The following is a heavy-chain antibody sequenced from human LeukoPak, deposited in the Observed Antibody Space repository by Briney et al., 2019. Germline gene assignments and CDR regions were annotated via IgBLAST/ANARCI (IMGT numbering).Heavy chain of an antibody. D-gene: IGHD3-22*01. CDR3: ARERWGYYYDSSGYNGPDAFDI. Sequence: SQTLSLTCALSGDSVSSNSAAWNWIRQSPSRGLEWLGRTYYRSKWYNDYAVSVKSRITINPDTSKNQFSLQLNSVTPEDTAVYYCARERWGYYYDSSGYNGPDAFDIWGQGTMVTVSS. CDR1: GDSVSSNSAA. V-gene: IGHV6-1*01. CDR2: TYYRSKWYN. J-gene: IGHJ3*02.